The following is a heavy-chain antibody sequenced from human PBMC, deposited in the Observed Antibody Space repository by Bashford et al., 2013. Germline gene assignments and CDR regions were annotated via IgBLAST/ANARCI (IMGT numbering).Heavy chain of an antibody. D-gene: IGHD6-19*01. CDR3: AHDSSGWNYYFGY. Sequence: GSLRLSCSTSGFTFGDYALTWFRQAPGKGLECVGFIRSKANGGTTEYAASVKGRFSISRDDSKSIAYLQMNSLKTEDTAMYFCAHDSSGWNYYFGYWGQGTLVTVSS. CDR1: GFTFGDYA. J-gene: IGHJ4*02. CDR2: IRSKANGGTT. V-gene: IGHV3-49*03.